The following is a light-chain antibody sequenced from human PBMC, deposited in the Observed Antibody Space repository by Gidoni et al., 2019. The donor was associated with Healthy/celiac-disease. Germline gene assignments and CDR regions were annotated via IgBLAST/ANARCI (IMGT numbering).Light chain of an antibody. CDR2: DAS. Sequence: DIQMTHSPSTLSASVGDRVTITCRASQSISSWLAWYQQKPGKAPKLLIYDASSLESGVPSRFSGSGSGTEFTLTISSLQPDDFATYYCQQYNSYSMYTFXQXTKLEIK. CDR1: QSISSW. V-gene: IGKV1-5*01. CDR3: QQYNSYSMYT. J-gene: IGKJ2*01.